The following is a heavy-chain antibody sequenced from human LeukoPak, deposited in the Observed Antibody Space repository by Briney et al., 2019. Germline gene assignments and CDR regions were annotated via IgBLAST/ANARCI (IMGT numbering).Heavy chain of an antibody. CDR2: INPNSGGT. D-gene: IGHD3-9*01. V-gene: IGHV1-2*02. CDR1: GYTFTSYA. J-gene: IGHJ4*02. CDR3: ARGGYFDWLFRY. Sequence: ASVKVSCKASGYTFTSYAMNWVRQAPGQGLEWMGWINPNSGGTNYAQKFQGRVTMTRDTSISTAYMELSRLRSDDTAVYYCARGGYFDWLFRYWGQGTLVTVSS.